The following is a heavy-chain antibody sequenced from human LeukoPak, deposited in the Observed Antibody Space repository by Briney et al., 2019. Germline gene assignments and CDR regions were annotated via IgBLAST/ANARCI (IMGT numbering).Heavy chain of an antibody. V-gene: IGHV4-59*12. CDR2: IYYSGST. J-gene: IGHJ5*02. CDR3: ARGSRIAASFRKYNWFDP. CDR1: GGSFSGYY. D-gene: IGHD6-13*01. Sequence: SETLSLTCAVYGGSFSGYYWSWIRQPPGKGLEWIGYIYYSGSTNYNPSLKSRVTISVDTSKNQFSLKLSSVTAADTAVYYCARGSRIAASFRKYNWFDPWGQGTLVTVSS.